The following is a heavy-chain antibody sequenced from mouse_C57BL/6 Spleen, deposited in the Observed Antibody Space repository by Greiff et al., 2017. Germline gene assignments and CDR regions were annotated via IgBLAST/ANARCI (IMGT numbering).Heavy chain of an antibody. D-gene: IGHD2-3*01. CDR1: GYSFPDSN. J-gene: IGHJ3*01. Sequence: VQLQQSGPALVKPGASVTLSCQPSGYSFPDSNLHWVTQSNGPRLEWLAVINPNSAATSSNQKFKGKATLTVDQSSSSAYMQLNSLTSEDSAVYYCARVPMGFAYWGQGTLVTVSA. CDR3: ARVPMGFAY. V-gene: IGHV1-39*01. CDR2: INPNSAAT.